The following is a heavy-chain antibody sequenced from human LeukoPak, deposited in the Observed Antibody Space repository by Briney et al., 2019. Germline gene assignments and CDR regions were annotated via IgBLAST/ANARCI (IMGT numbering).Heavy chain of an antibody. CDR1: GGTFSSYA. V-gene: IGHV1-69*04. Sequence: ASVKVSCKASGGTFSSYAISWVRQAPGQGLEWMGRIIPILGIANYAQKFQGRVTITADKSTSTAYMELSSLRSEDTAVYYCARESDILTGHYYYGMDVWGQGTTVTVSS. D-gene: IGHD3-9*01. CDR3: ARESDILTGHYYYGMDV. J-gene: IGHJ6*02. CDR2: IIPILGIA.